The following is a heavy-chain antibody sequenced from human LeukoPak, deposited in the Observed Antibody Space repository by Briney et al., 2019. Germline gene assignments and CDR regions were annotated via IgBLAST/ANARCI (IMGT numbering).Heavy chain of an antibody. V-gene: IGHV1-2*04. CDR1: GYTFTGYY. J-gene: IGHJ6*02. CDR2: INPNSGGT. D-gene: IGHD3-16*01. CDR3: AVGGIPGYYYGMDV. Sequence: GASVKVSCKASGYTFTGYYMHWVRQAPGQGLEWMGWINPNSGGTNYAQKFQGWVTMTRDTSISTAYMELSRLRSDDTAVYYCAVGGIPGYYYGMDVWGQGTTVTVSS.